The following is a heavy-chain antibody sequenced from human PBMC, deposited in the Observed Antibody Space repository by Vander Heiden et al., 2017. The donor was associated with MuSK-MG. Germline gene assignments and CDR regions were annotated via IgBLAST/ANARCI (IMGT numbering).Heavy chain of an antibody. J-gene: IGHJ5*02. D-gene: IGHD3-16*01. V-gene: IGHV1-69*17. CDR2: IIPIFGIA. Sequence: QVQLVQSGAEVQKPGSSVKVSCKAAGGTFSSYAIIWVRQGPGQGLEWMGGIIPIFGIANYAQKFQGRVTITADKSTSTAYMELSSLRSEDTAVYYCAIPGGLTLRVGHRDNWFDPWGQGTLVTVSS. CDR1: GGTFSSYA. CDR3: AIPGGLTLRVGHRDNWFDP.